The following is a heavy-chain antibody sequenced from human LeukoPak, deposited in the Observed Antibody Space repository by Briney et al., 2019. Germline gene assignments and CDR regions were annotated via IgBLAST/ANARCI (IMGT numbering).Heavy chain of an antibody. CDR1: GFTFSSYW. Sequence: GGSLRLPCAASGFTFSSYWMHWVRQAPGMGLVWGSSIRFDGGDTPYADSVKGRFTISRDNAKNTMYLQMNSLRDEDAAVYFCAKEIDGFDVWGQGTLVTVSS. CDR3: AKEIDGFDV. J-gene: IGHJ3*01. CDR2: IRFDGGDT. V-gene: IGHV3-74*01.